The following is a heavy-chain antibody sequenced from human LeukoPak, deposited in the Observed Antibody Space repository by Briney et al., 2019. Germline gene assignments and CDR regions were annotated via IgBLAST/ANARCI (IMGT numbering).Heavy chain of an antibody. CDR1: GFWFSNYG. D-gene: IGHD3/OR15-3a*01. CDR2: ITGNGAET. J-gene: IGHJ4*02. Sequence: GGSLRLSCAASGFWFSNYGMNWVRQAPGKGLEWVALITGNGAETHYSDSVKSRFTVFRDNSKNTLHLQMNSLRVDDTAVYFCAKRDWPYFFDYWGQGTPVTVSS. CDR3: AKRDWPYFFDY. V-gene: IGHV3-23*01.